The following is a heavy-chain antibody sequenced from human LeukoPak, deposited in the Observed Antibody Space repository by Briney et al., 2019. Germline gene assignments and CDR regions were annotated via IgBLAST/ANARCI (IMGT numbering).Heavy chain of an antibody. J-gene: IGHJ6*03. CDR3: ERASDFWSGAYYYYMDV. V-gene: IGHV3-48*01. CDR1: GFTFSNYS. D-gene: IGHD3-3*01. CDR2: LSTSSSSI. Sequence: PGGSLRLYCAASGFTFSNYSMNWVRQAPGKGLEGVSYLSTSSSSIYYADSVKGRVTIARDNAKNSMYLQMNSLRAEDTAVYYCERASDFWSGAYYYYMDVWGKGTTVTVSS.